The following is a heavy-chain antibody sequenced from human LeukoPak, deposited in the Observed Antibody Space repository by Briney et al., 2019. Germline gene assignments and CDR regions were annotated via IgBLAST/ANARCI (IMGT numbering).Heavy chain of an antibody. V-gene: IGHV4-61*02. Sequence: PSQTLSLTCTVSGGSISSGSYYWSWIRQPAGKGLEWIGRIYTSGSTNYNPSLKSRVTISVDTSKNQFSLKLSSVTAADTAVYYCARGRRVTMVRGVYFDYWGQGTLVTVSS. CDR3: ARGRRVTMVRGVYFDY. CDR2: IYTSGST. CDR1: GGSISSGSYY. J-gene: IGHJ4*02. D-gene: IGHD3-10*01.